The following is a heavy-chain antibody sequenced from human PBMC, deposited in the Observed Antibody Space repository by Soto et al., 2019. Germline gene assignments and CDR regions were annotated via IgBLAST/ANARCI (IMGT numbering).Heavy chain of an antibody. Sequence: PGGSLRLSCAASGFTFENYAMHWVRQAPGKGLEWVSGISWNSGIIGYADSAKGRFTISRDNAKNSLYLQMNSLRAEDTAFYYCAKDKLYSNYEYYFDNWGRGTQVTVS. CDR2: ISWNSGII. J-gene: IGHJ4*02. V-gene: IGHV3-9*01. D-gene: IGHD4-4*01. CDR3: AKDKLYSNYEYYFDN. CDR1: GFTFENYA.